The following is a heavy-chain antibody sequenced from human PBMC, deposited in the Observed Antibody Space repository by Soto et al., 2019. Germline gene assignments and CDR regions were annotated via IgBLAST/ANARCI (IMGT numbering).Heavy chain of an antibody. Sequence: EVQLVESGGGLVKPGGSLRLSCAASGFTFSSYSMNWVRQAPGKGLEWVSSISSSSSYIYYADSVKGRFTISRDNAKNSLYLQMNSLRAEDTAVYYCAREVLGYSSREGNGDYWGQGTLVTVSS. CDR2: ISSSSSYI. CDR1: GFTFSSYS. CDR3: AREVLGYSSREGNGDY. J-gene: IGHJ4*02. D-gene: IGHD6-19*01. V-gene: IGHV3-21*01.